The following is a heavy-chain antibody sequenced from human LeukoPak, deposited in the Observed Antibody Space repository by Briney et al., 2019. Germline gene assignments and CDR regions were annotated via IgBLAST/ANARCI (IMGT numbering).Heavy chain of an antibody. D-gene: IGHD3-22*01. CDR1: GFTFSNAW. V-gene: IGHV3-15*07. CDR2: IRSNSDGGTI. Sequence: PGGSLRLSCATSGFTFSNAWMNWVRQAPGRGLEWVGRIRSNSDGGTIDYAAPVKGRFTLSRDDSKTTLYLQMNSLQTEDTAVYYCATDFYDSTWGQGTLVTVSS. CDR3: ATDFYDST. J-gene: IGHJ5*02.